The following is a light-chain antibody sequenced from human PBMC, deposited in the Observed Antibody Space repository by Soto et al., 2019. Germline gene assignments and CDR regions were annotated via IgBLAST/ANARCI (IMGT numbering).Light chain of an antibody. CDR1: QSISSW. CDR3: QKYNSYQT. CDR2: DAS. Sequence: DIQMTQSPSTLSASVGDRVTITCRASQSISSWLAWYQQKPGKAPKLLIYDASSLESGVPSRFSGSGSGTEFTLTISSLQADDFETYYTQKYNSYQTFGQGTKVEIK. J-gene: IGKJ1*01. V-gene: IGKV1-5*01.